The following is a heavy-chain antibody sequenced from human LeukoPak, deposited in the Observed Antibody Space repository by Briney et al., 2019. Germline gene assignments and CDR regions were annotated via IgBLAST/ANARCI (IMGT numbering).Heavy chain of an antibody. Sequence: PVRPPRLSCAASGFIFSSYWMHWVPQAPGTGLVPLSQINSDGSSTAYGDSGKGRSTISRDNAKNTLYLQTNSLRAEDTAVYYCARGRAAAGKSLDYWGQGTLFTASS. CDR3: ARGRAAAGKSLDY. CDR2: INSDGSST. J-gene: IGHJ4*02. V-gene: IGHV3-74*01. CDR1: GFIFSSYW. D-gene: IGHD6-13*01.